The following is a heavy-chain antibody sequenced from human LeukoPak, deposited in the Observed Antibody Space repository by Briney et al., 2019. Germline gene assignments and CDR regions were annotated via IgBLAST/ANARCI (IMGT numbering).Heavy chain of an antibody. Sequence: GGSLRLSCAASGFTFSSYAMSWVRQAPGKGLEWVAVISYDGSNKYYADSVKGRFTISRDNSKNTLYLQMNSLRAEDTAVYYCASFDIVVVPAASGIGYWGQGTLVTVSS. CDR3: ASFDIVVVPAASGIGY. D-gene: IGHD2-2*01. CDR1: GFTFSSYA. V-gene: IGHV3-30-3*01. J-gene: IGHJ4*02. CDR2: ISYDGSNK.